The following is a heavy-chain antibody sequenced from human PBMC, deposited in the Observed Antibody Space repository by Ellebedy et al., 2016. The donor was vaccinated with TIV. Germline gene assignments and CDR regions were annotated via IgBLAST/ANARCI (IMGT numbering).Heavy chain of an antibody. CDR2: ISSSGSSV. V-gene: IGHV3-11*01. D-gene: IGHD2-2*01. Sequence: GGSLRLSCAASGFTFSDYYMIWIRQAPGKGLEWVSYISSSGSSVYYADSVKGRFTISRDNAKNSLYLQINTLRAEDTAVYYCARDTRFIDHQHNWFDPWGQGTLVTVSS. CDR1: GFTFSDYY. J-gene: IGHJ5*02. CDR3: ARDTRFIDHQHNWFDP.